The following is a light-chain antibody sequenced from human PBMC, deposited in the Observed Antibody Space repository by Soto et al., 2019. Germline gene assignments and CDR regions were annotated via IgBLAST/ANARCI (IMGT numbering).Light chain of an antibody. CDR3: QQSHSTPWT. CDR1: QTITTY. CDR2: GAS. V-gene: IGKV1-39*01. Sequence: DIQMTQSPSSLSASVGDRVTITCRASQTITTYLNWYQQKPGKAPQLLIYGASILQSGVPSRFTGIGSGTDFTLTISSLQPEDFATYHCQQSHSTPWTFGQGTKVEIK. J-gene: IGKJ1*01.